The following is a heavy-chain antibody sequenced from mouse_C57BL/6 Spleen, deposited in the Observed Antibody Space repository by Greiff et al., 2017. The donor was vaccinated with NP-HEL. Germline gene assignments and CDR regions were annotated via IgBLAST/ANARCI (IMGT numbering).Heavy chain of an antibody. V-gene: IGHV1-54*01. D-gene: IGHD2-1*01. CDR3: ARSSDYGNYV. CDR1: GYAFTNYL. J-gene: IGHJ2*01. CDR2: INPGSGGT. Sequence: VQLQQSGAELVRPGTSVKVSCKASGYAFTNYLIEWVKQRPGQGLEWIGVINPGSGGTNYNEKFKGKATLTADKSSSTAYMQLSSLTSEDSAVYFCARSSDYGNYVWGQGTTLTVSS.